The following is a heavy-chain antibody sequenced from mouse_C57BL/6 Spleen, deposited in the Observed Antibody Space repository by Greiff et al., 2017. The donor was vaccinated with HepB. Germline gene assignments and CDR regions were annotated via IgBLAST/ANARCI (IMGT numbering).Heavy chain of an antibody. CDR2: ISYSGST. Sequence: DVQLQESGPGMVKPSQSLSLTCTVTGYSITSGYDWHWIRHFPGNKLEWMGYISYSGSTNYNPSLKSRISITHDTSKNHFFLKLNSVTTEDTATYYCATDYYGSPFAYWGQGTLVTVSA. J-gene: IGHJ3*01. CDR1: GYSITSGYD. D-gene: IGHD1-1*01. V-gene: IGHV3-1*01. CDR3: ATDYYGSPFAY.